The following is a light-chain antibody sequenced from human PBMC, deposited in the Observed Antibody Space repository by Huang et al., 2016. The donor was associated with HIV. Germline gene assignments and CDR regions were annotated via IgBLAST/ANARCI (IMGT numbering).Light chain of an antibody. CDR3: QQYRDWPPYT. CDR2: SAS. CDR1: QSVGSD. J-gene: IGKJ2*01. V-gene: IGKV3-15*01. Sequence: EIMLTQSPATLSVSPGERATLSCRASQSVGSDLAWYQHRPGQAPRLLIYSASTRATGIPARFSGSGYGTDFILTVSSLQSEDFALYYCQQYRDWPPYTFGQGTKLEIK.